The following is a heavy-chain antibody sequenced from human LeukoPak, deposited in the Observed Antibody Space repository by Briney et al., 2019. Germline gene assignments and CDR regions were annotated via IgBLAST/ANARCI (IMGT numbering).Heavy chain of an antibody. CDR1: GFTFSNYW. CDR3: ASGYYGAN. D-gene: IGHD4-17*01. Sequence: GGSLRLSCAASGFTFSNYWMHWVRQAPGKGLVWVSRINTDGSSTSYVDSVKGRFTISRDNSRNTLYLQMNSLRADDTAVYYCASGYYGANWGRGTLVTVSS. V-gene: IGHV3-74*01. CDR2: INTDGSST. J-gene: IGHJ4*02.